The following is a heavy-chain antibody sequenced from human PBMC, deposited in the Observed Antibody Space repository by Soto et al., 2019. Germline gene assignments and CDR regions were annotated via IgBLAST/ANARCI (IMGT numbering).Heavy chain of an antibody. V-gene: IGHV3-23*01. CDR1: SYG. D-gene: IGHD6-6*01. CDR2: ISGSGGST. J-gene: IGHJ6*03. Sequence: SYGVSWIRQTPGKGLEWVSAISGSGGSTYYADSVKGRFTISRDNSKNTLYLQMNSLRAEDTAVYYCAKGAYSSSYYYYMDVWGKGTTVTVSS. CDR3: AKGAYSSSYYYYMDV.